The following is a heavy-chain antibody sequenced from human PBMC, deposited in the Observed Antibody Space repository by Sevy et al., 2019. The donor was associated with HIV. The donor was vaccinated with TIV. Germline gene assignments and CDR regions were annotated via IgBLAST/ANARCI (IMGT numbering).Heavy chain of an antibody. J-gene: IGHJ6*03. CDR2: IIPIFGTA. D-gene: IGHD2-2*01. CDR3: ARDSCSSTSCYYYYYMDV. Sequence: ASVKVSCKASGGTFSSYAISWVRQAPGQGLEWMGGIIPIFGTANYAQKFQGRVTITADESTSTAYMELSSLRSEDTAVYYCARDSCSSTSCYYYYYMDVWGKGTTVTVSS. CDR1: GGTFSSYA. V-gene: IGHV1-69*13.